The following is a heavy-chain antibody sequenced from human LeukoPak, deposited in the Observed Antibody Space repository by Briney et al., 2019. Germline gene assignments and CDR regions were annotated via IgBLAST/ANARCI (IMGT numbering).Heavy chain of an antibody. CDR1: GGSIGSYY. CDR3: ARGIVFWFDP. J-gene: IGHJ5*02. CDR2: IYYSGST. V-gene: IGHV4-59*08. Sequence: SETLSLTCTVSGGSIGSYYWSWIRQSPGKGLEWIGYIYYSGSTNYNPSLKSRVTISVDTSKNQFSLKLSSVTAADTAVYYCARGIVFWFDPWGQGTLVTVSS. D-gene: IGHD2-15*01.